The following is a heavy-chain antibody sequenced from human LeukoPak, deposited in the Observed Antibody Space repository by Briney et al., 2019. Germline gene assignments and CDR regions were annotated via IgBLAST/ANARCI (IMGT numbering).Heavy chain of an antibody. CDR3: ARDKSSGYYYFDY. J-gene: IGHJ4*02. V-gene: IGHV3-23*01. CDR2: ISGSGGST. Sequence: GRSLRLSCAASGFTFSSYAMSWVRQAPGKGLEWVSAISGSGGSTYYADSVKGRFTISRDNSKNTLYLQMNSLRAEDTAVYYCARDKSSGYYYFDYWGQGTLVTVSS. D-gene: IGHD3-22*01. CDR1: GFTFSSYA.